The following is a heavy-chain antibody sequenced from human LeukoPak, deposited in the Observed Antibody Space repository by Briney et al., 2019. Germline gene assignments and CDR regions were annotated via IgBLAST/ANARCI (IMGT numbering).Heavy chain of an antibody. J-gene: IGHJ6*03. V-gene: IGHV4-61*05. CDR1: GGSISSNSYY. D-gene: IGHD5-18*01. CDR3: ARPRGYSYGFRFYYYMDV. CDR2: IYNSGST. Sequence: SETLSLTCIVSGGSISSNSYYWTWIRQPPGKGLEWIGYIYNSGSTNYNPSLKSRVTISVDTSKNQFSLKLSSVTAADTAVYYCARPRGYSYGFRFYYYMDVWGKGTTVTVSS.